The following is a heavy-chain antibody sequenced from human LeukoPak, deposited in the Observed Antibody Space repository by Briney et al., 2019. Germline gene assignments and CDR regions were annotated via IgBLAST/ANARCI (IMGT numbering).Heavy chain of an antibody. CDR2: IYYSGTT. CDR3: ARHLTYGGWNL. Sequence: TSETLSLTCTVSGGSISSSSYYWGWIRQPPGKGLEWIGAIYYSGTTYYNPSLKSRVTLSVDMSKNQFSLKLSSVTAADTALYYCARHLTYGGWNLWGQGTLVTVSS. CDR1: GGSISSSSYY. J-gene: IGHJ5*02. V-gene: IGHV4-39*01. D-gene: IGHD4-23*01.